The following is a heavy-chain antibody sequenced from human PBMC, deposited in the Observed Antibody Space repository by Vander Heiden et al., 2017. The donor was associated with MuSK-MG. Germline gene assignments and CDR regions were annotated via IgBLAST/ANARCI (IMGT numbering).Heavy chain of an antibody. V-gene: IGHV3-53*01. J-gene: IGHJ3*02. Sequence: EVQLVESGGGLIQPGGSLRLSCAASGFTVSSNYMSWVRQAPGKGLEWVSVIYSGGSTYYADSGKGRFTISRDNSKNPLYLQMNSLSDEDTAVYYCARATRLRLGELIWGQGTMVTVSS. CDR3: ARATRLRLGELI. CDR2: IYSGGST. CDR1: GFTVSSNY. D-gene: IGHD3-16*01.